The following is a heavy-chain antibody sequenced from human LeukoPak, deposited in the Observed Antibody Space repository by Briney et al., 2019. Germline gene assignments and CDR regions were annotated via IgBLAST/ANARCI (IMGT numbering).Heavy chain of an antibody. CDR1: GYTFTGYY. CDR3: ALGYGDYGFRAFDI. Sequence: ASVTVSCTASGYTFTGYYMHWVRQAPGQGLEWIGWINPNSGGTNYAQKFQGRVTMTRDTSISTAYMELSRLRSDDTAVYYCALGYGDYGFRAFDIWGQGTMVTVSS. V-gene: IGHV1-2*02. J-gene: IGHJ3*02. D-gene: IGHD4-17*01. CDR2: INPNSGGT.